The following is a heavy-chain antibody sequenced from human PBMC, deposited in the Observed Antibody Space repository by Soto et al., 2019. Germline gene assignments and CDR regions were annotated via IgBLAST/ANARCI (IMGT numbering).Heavy chain of an antibody. CDR3: AKEMAAGGKGWFDR. CDR2: ITGSGGT. Sequence: EVQLLESGGGVVQPGGSLRLSCVVSGFTLSTYAMSWVRQAPGKGLEWVSAITGSGGTYYADSVKGRSTISRDTSKNTVYLQMNSLRADDTAVYYCAKEMAAGGKGWFDRWGQGVLVTVSS. V-gene: IGHV3-23*01. D-gene: IGHD6-13*01. J-gene: IGHJ5*02. CDR1: GFTLSTYA.